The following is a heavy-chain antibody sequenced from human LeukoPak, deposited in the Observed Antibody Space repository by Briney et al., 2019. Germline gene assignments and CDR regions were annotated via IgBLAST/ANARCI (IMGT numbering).Heavy chain of an antibody. V-gene: IGHV3-23*01. CDR1: GFTFSSYS. J-gene: IGHJ4*02. CDR2: INGSGGST. D-gene: IGHD6-19*01. CDR3: AKDRSPGNDY. Sequence: PGGSLRLSCAASGFTFSSYSMNWVRQAPGKGLEWVSAINGSGGSTYYADSVKGRFTISRDNSKNTLYLQMNSLRAEDTAVYYCAKDRSPGNDYWGQGTLVTVSS.